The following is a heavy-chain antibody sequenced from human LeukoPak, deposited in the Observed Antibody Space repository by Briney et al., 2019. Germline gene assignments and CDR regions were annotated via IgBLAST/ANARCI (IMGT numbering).Heavy chain of an antibody. Sequence: ASVKVSCKASGYTFTSYGISWVRQAPGQGLEWMGWISAYNGNANYAQKFQGRVTMTRDTSISTAYMELSRLRSDDTAVYYCARDLVFGDFWSGYYFGEVWGQGTMVTVSS. CDR2: ISAYNGNA. CDR1: GYTFTSYG. J-gene: IGHJ3*01. V-gene: IGHV1-18*01. CDR3: ARDLVFGDFWSGYYFGEV. D-gene: IGHD3-3*01.